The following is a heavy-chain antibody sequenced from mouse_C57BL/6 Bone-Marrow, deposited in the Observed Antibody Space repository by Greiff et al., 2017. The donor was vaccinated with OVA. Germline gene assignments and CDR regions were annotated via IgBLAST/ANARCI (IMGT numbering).Heavy chain of an antibody. D-gene: IGHD2-4*01. CDR1: GFTFSDYY. CDR3: ARRDYDYDEGAWFAY. V-gene: IGHV5-12*01. Sequence: EVMLVESGGGLVQPGGSLKLSCAASGFTFSDYYMYWVRQTPEKRLEWVAYISNGGGSTYYPDTVKGRFTISRDNAKNTLYLQMSRLKSEDTAMYYCARRDYDYDEGAWFAYWGQGTLVTVSA. CDR2: ISNGGGST. J-gene: IGHJ3*01.